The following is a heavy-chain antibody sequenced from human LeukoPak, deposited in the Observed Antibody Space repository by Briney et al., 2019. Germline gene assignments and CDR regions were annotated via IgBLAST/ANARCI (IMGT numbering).Heavy chain of an antibody. Sequence: SETLSLTCTVSGYSISSGYYWGWIRQPPGKGLEWIGSGSTHYNPSLKSRVTISVDTSKNQFSLKLSSVTAADTAVYYCARLSWQVLWPLKGIFDYWGQGTLVTVSS. CDR2: SGST. J-gene: IGHJ4*02. CDR1: GYSISSGYY. CDR3: ARLSWQVLWPLKGIFDY. V-gene: IGHV4-38-2*02. D-gene: IGHD3-16*01.